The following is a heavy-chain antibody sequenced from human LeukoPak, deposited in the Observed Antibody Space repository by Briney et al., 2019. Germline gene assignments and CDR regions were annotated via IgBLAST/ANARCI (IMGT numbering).Heavy chain of an antibody. CDR3: ARDRDGYNRYWYFDL. V-gene: IGHV4-31*03. J-gene: IGHJ2*01. Sequence: SETLSLTCTFSGGPISISSYTWSWIRQPPGKGLEWIGYIYYSGSTYYNPSLKSRVTISVNTSKNQFSLKLSSVTAADTAVYYCARDRDGYNRYWYFDLWGRGTLVTVSS. CDR1: GGPISISSYT. D-gene: IGHD5-24*01. CDR2: IYYSGST.